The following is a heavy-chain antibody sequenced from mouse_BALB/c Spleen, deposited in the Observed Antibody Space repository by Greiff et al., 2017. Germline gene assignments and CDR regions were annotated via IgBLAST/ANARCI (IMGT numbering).Heavy chain of an antibody. J-gene: IGHJ4*01. CDR3: TRYRSTMITTRSMDY. CDR1: GYSFTSYW. CDR2: IYPGNSDT. D-gene: IGHD2-4*01. V-gene: IGHV1-5*01. Sequence: VQLQQSGTVLARPGASVKMSCKASGYSFTSYWMHWVKQRPGQGLEWIGAIYPGNSDTSYNQKFKGKAKLTAVTSASTAYMELSSLTNEDSAVYYCTRYRSTMITTRSMDYWGQGTSVTVSS.